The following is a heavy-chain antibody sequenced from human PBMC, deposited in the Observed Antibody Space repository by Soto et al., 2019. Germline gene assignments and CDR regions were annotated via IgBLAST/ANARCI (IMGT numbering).Heavy chain of an antibody. CDR1: GFTFSGSW. D-gene: IGHD3-10*01. V-gene: IGHV3-74*01. CDR3: ARGIFGSGTANDS. CDR2: INGDGSGT. J-gene: IGHJ4*02. Sequence: EVQLVESGGGLVQPGGSLRLSCAASGFTFSGSWMHWVRQAPGKGLVWVSRINGDGSGTSYADFVKGRFTISRDDAKNTLCLQMNGLRAEDTAVYYCARGIFGSGTANDSWGQGTLVTVSS.